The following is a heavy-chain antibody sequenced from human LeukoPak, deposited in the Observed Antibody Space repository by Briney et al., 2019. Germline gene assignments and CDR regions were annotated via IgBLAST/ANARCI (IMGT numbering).Heavy chain of an antibody. CDR2: IYYSGNT. J-gene: IGHJ4*02. D-gene: IGHD3/OR15-3a*01. Sequence: PSETLSLTCTVSGVSISSSNSYWGWIRQPPGKGLEWIGSIYYSGNTYYNASLKSQVSISIDTSKNQFTLRLASVTAADTAVYYCARQTGSGLFILPGGQGTLVTVSS. CDR3: ARQTGSGLFILP. CDR1: GVSISSSNSY. V-gene: IGHV4-39*01.